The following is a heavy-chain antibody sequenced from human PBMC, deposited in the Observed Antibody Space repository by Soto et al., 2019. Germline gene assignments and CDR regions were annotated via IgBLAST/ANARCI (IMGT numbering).Heavy chain of an antibody. D-gene: IGHD1-26*01. CDR1: RFSLTTDRVG. CDR3: ANAYGGRSLY. J-gene: IGHJ4*02. V-gene: IGHV2-5*02. CDR2: IYWDDSK. Sequence: QITLKESGPTLVKPTQTLTLTCTFSRFSLTTDRVGVGWIRQPPGEALEWLAVIYWDDSKTYRPSLESRLTITKDTSKNQVALTMTNMDSLDTATYYCANAYGGRSLYWGQGTLVTVSS.